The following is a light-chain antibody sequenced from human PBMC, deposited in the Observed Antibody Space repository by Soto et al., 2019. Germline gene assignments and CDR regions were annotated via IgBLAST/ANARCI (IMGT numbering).Light chain of an antibody. Sequence: EIVLTQSPGTLSLSPGEIATLSFSASQSVSSSYLAWYQQKPGQAPRLLIYGASSRATGIPDRFSGSGSGTDFTLTISRLEPEDFAVYYCQQYGSSPVTFGQGTRLEIK. J-gene: IGKJ5*01. CDR3: QQYGSSPVT. CDR2: GAS. CDR1: QSVSSSY. V-gene: IGKV3-20*01.